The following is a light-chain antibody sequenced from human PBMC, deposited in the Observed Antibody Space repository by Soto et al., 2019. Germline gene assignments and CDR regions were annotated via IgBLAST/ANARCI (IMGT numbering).Light chain of an antibody. CDR1: QTINYY. Sequence: DIQMTQSPSSLSASVGDRVTITCRASQTINYYLNWYQQRPGKAXKLXXXXAXXLQSRAPSRFSISVSGTDFTLTISSLQPEDFATYYCQQSYSTPPTFGQGTKVDIK. CDR2: XAX. V-gene: IGKV1-39*01. J-gene: IGKJ1*01. CDR3: QQSYSTPPT.